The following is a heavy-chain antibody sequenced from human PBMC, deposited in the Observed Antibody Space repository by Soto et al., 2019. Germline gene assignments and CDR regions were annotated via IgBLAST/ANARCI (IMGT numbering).Heavy chain of an antibody. Sequence: GASVKVSCKVSGYTLTELSMRWVRQAPGKGLEWMGGFDPEDGETIYAQKFQGRVTMTEDTSTDTAYMELSSLRSEDTAVYYCATGMTTVTAEYYFDYWGQGTLVTVSS. CDR1: GYTLTELS. CDR3: ATGMTTVTAEYYFDY. J-gene: IGHJ4*02. V-gene: IGHV1-24*01. D-gene: IGHD4-17*01. CDR2: FDPEDGET.